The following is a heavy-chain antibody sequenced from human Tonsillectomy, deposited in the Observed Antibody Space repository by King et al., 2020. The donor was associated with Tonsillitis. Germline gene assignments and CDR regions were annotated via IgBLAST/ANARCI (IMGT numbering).Heavy chain of an antibody. CDR2: VDYLGSI. V-gene: IGHV4-39*01. Sequence: LQLQESGPGVVKPSETLSLTCTVSGGSISSSDPYWAWIRQPPGKGLEWIGYVDYLGSIFYNPPLKSRTTISGGTSENRFSLKLSSVTAADTAVYFCARYVSGSFDYWGQGALVTVSS. CDR3: ARYVSGSFDY. J-gene: IGHJ4*02. D-gene: IGHD1-26*01. CDR1: GGSISSSDPY.